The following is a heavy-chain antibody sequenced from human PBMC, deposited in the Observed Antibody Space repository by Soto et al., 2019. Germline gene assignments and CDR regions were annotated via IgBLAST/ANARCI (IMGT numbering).Heavy chain of an antibody. CDR2: IYPGDSET. CDR1: GYSFTTFW. D-gene: IGHD3-10*01. V-gene: IGHV5-51*01. Sequence: QLVQSGAEVKKPGESLKISCKGSGYSFTTFWIGWVRQMPGKGLEWMGIIYPGDSETRYNPSFQGQVTISADMSLNTAYVQWSSLKASDTAIYYCARAMYHYGSGPCYFDYWGQGTLLTVSS. J-gene: IGHJ4*02. CDR3: ARAMYHYGSGPCYFDY.